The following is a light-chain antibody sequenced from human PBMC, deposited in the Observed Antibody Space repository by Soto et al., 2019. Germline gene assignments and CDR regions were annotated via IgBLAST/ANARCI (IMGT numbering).Light chain of an antibody. CDR2: SNN. Sequence: QSVLTQPPSASGTPGQRVTISGSGSSSNIGSNTVNWYQQLPGTAPKLLIYSNNQRPPGVPDRFAGSKAGTSASLAIRGLQSEDEADYYCAAWDDSLAVVFGGGTKLTVL. J-gene: IGLJ2*01. CDR1: SSNIGSNT. V-gene: IGLV1-44*01. CDR3: AAWDDSLAVV.